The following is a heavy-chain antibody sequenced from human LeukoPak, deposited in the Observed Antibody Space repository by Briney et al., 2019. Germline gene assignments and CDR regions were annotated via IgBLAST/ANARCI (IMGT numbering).Heavy chain of an antibody. Sequence: ASVKVSCKASGGTFSSYAISWVRQAPGQGLERMGGIIPIFGTANYAQKFQGRVTITADESTSTAYMELSSLRSEDTAVYYCAAAGGLVHYWYFDLWGRGTLVTVSS. CDR3: AAAGGLVHYWYFDL. CDR2: IIPIFGTA. CDR1: GGTFSSYA. J-gene: IGHJ2*01. V-gene: IGHV1-69*01. D-gene: IGHD6-19*01.